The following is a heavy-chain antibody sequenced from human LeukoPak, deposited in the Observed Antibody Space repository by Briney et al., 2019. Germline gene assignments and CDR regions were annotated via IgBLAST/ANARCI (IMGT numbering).Heavy chain of an antibody. V-gene: IGHV3-53*01. Sequence: GGSLRLSCAASGFTVSSNYMSWVRQAPGKGLEWVSVIYSGGSTYYADSVKGRFTISRDNSKNTLYLQMNSLRAEDTAVYYCARQGLGHNYYYYYGMDVWGQGTTVTVSS. CDR3: ARQGLGHNYYYYYGMDV. D-gene: IGHD3-10*01. J-gene: IGHJ6*02. CDR1: GFTVSSNY. CDR2: IYSGGST.